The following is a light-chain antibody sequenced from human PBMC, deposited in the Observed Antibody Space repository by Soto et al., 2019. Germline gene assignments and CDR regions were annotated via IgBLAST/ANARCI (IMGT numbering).Light chain of an antibody. CDR3: HSFTSSYTEV. J-gene: IGLJ2*01. CDR2: DVT. V-gene: IGLV2-11*01. Sequence: QSALTQPRSVSGSPGQSVTISCTGTSSDVGGYNYVCWYQQYPGKAPKLIIYDVTKRPSGVPDRFSGSKSGNTASLTISGLQVEDEADYYCHSFTSSYTEVFGGGTKLTVL. CDR1: SSDVGGYNY.